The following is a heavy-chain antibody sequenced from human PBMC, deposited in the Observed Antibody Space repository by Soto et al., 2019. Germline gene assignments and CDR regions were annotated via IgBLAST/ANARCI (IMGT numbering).Heavy chain of an antibody. CDR2: ITPSGGST. D-gene: IGHD3-3*01. J-gene: IGHJ6*03. CDR1: GYTFTRYY. Sequence: QLQLVPSGAEVKKPGASVKVSCKASGYTFTRYYMHWVRQAPGQGLEWMGIITPSGGSTSYAQKCHGRVTMTRDTSTSTVSMELSSLRSEDTAVYYCAALWSGYPDAKTNDYYMAVWGKGTTVTVSS. CDR3: AALWSGYPDAKTNDYYMAV. V-gene: IGHV1-46*01.